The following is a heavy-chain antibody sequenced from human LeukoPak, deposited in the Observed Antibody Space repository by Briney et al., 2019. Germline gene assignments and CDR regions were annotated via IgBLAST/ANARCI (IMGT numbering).Heavy chain of an antibody. V-gene: IGHV3-48*04. J-gene: IGHJ4*02. CDR1: GFTFSTYS. CDR3: ARALDYYDSSGYYPS. CDR2: ISSSGRTK. Sequence: GGSLRLSCTASGFTFSTYSMNWVRQAPGKGLEWVSYISSSGRTKYYADSVKGRFTISRDNAKNSLYLQMNSLRAEDTAVYYCARALDYYDSSGYYPSWGQGTLVTVSS. D-gene: IGHD3-22*01.